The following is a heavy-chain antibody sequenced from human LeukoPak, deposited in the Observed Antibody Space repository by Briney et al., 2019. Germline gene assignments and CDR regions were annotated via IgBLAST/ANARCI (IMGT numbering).Heavy chain of an antibody. Sequence: GGSLRLSCAASGFTFDDYAMHWVRHAPGKGLEWVSGISWNSGSIGYADSVKGRFTISRDNAKNSLYLQVNSLRAEDTAVYFCARGGSDTAMAHDYWGQGTLVTVSS. CDR1: GFTFDDYA. J-gene: IGHJ4*02. V-gene: IGHV3-9*01. CDR2: ISWNSGSI. D-gene: IGHD5-18*01. CDR3: ARGGSDTAMAHDY.